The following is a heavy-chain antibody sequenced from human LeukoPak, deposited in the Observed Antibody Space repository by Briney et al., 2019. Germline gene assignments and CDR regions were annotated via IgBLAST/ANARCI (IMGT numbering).Heavy chain of an antibody. V-gene: IGHV3-11*01. CDR3: ARARGLGPGGWFAP. Sequence: PGGSLRLSCAAPGITFSDYYMSWICQAPGKGLEWISYISNSGSSIYYSDSVKGRFTVSRDNAKNSLYLQMNSLRADDTAVYYCARARGLGPGGWFAPWGQGTLVTVSS. CDR1: GITFSDYY. J-gene: IGHJ5*02. CDR2: ISNSGSSI. D-gene: IGHD3-10*01.